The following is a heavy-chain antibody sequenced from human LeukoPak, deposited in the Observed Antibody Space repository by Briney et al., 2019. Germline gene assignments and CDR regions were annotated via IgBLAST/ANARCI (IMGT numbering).Heavy chain of an antibody. D-gene: IGHD5-18*01. CDR3: AKVGYSYGSSYYYYNMDV. J-gene: IGHJ6*03. Sequence: GGSLRLSCAASGFIFSSYWMSWVRQAPGKGLECLSVISGSGSSPYFADSVKGRFTISRDNSKNTLYLQMNSLRAEDTAVYYCAKVGYSYGSSYYYYNMDVWGKGTPVTISS. CDR1: GFIFSSYW. V-gene: IGHV3-23*01. CDR2: ISGSGSSP.